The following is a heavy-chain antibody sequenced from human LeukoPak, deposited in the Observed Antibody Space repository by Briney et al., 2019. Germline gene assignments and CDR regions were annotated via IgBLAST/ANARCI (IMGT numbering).Heavy chain of an antibody. V-gene: IGHV1-18*01. CDR3: ARVVSALDYYDSSGYYYDVFFDY. CDR1: GYTFTSYG. D-gene: IGHD3-22*01. CDR2: ISAYNGNT. J-gene: IGHJ4*02. Sequence: ASVTVSCTASGYTFTSYGISWVRQAPGQGLEWMGWISAYNGNTNYAQKLQGRVTMTTDTSTSTAYMELRSLRSDDTAVYYCARVVSALDYYDSSGYYYDVFFDYWGQGTLVTVSS.